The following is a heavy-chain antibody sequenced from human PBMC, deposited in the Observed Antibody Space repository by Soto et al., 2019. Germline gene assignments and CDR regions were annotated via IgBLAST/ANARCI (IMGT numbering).Heavy chain of an antibody. J-gene: IGHJ1*01. Sequence: PGGSLRLSCAASGFTFSSYSMNWVRQAPGKGLEWVSSISSSSSYIYYADSVKGRFTISRDNAKNSLYLQMNSLRAEDTAVYYCAREPAAGIAAADKEYFQHWGQGTLVTVSS. CDR2: ISSSSSYI. CDR1: GFTFSSYS. V-gene: IGHV3-21*01. CDR3: AREPAAGIAAADKEYFQH. D-gene: IGHD6-13*01.